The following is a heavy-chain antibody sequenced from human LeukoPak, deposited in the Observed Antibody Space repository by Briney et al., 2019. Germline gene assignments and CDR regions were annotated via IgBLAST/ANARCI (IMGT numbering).Heavy chain of an antibody. CDR2: ISGSGGST. D-gene: IGHD6-19*01. J-gene: IGHJ6*02. V-gene: IGHV3-23*01. Sequence: PGGSLRLSCAASGFTFSSYALSWVRQAPGKGLEWVSAISGSGGSTYYADSVKGRFTISRDNSKNTLYLQMNSLRAEDTAVYYCAREQWVAVKDYYYGMDVWGQGTTVTVSS. CDR1: GFTFSSYA. CDR3: AREQWVAVKDYYYGMDV.